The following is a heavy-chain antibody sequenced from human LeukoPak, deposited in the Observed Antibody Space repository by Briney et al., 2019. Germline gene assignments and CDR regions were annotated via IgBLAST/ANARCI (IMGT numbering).Heavy chain of an antibody. J-gene: IGHJ4*02. Sequence: SETLSLTCSVSRGSISDYYWSWIRQPPGKGLEWIGYVSYSGNTNYNPSLKSRVTISVDTSKNQFSLKLSSVTAADTAVYYCAEGYNPYYFDYWGRGTLVTVPS. CDR2: VSYSGNT. CDR1: RGSISDYY. D-gene: IGHD1-14*01. CDR3: AEGYNPYYFDY. V-gene: IGHV4-59*01.